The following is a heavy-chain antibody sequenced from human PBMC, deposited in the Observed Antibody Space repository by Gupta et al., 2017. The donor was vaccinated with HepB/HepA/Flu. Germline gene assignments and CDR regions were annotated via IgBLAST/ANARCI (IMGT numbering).Heavy chain of an antibody. CDR2: IYWDDDK. Sequence: QITLKESGPTLVKPTQTLTLTCTFSGFSLSTSGVGVGWIRQPPGKALEWLALIYWDDDKRYSPSLKSRLTIIKDTSKNQVVLTMTNMDPVDTATYYCAHSDIHYDYVWGNYRLLEAFDYWGQGTLVTVSS. CDR3: AHSDIHYDYVWGNYRLLEAFDY. J-gene: IGHJ4*02. D-gene: IGHD3-16*02. CDR1: GFSLSTSGVG. V-gene: IGHV2-5*02.